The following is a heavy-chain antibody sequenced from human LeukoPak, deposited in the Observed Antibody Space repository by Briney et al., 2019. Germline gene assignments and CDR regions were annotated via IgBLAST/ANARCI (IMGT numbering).Heavy chain of an antibody. CDR1: GGSISSYY. J-gene: IGHJ5*02. CDR2: IYYSEST. D-gene: IGHD3-3*01. V-gene: IGHV4-59*01. Sequence: SETLSLTCTVSGGSISSYYWSWIRQPPGKGLEWIGYIYYSESTNYNPSLKSRVTISVDTSKNQFSLKLSSVTAADTAVYYCARGGADDFWSGYYPNWFDPWGQGTLVTVSS. CDR3: ARGGADDFWSGYYPNWFDP.